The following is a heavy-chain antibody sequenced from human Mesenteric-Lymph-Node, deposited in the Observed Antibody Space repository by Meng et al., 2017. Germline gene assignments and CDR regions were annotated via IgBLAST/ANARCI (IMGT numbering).Heavy chain of an antibody. V-gene: IGHV3-73*01. D-gene: IGHD1-26*01. CDR3: GSGNYFDY. CDR2: VRDKANKYAT. Sequence: EVQLVDSGGGFVQPGGSLKLSCAASGFTFSGSAMHWVRQASGKGLEWVGRVRDKANKYATSYAESVKGRFTISRDDSRNTAYLQMDSLKTEDTAVYYCGSGNYFDYWGQGTLVTVSS. CDR1: GFTFSGSA. J-gene: IGHJ4*02.